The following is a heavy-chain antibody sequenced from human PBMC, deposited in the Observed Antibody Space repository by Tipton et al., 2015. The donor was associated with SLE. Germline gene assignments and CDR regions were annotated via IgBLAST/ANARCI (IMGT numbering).Heavy chain of an antibody. V-gene: IGHV4-31*03. CDR1: GGSISSGGYY. CDR3: ARDYVRYSYGWGYFDY. J-gene: IGHJ4*02. Sequence: TLSLTCTVSGGSISSGGYYWSWIRQHPGKGLEWIGYIYYSGSTYYNPSLKSRVTISVDTSKNQFSLKLSSVTAADTAVYYCARDYVRYSYGWGYFDYWGQGTLVTVSS. CDR2: IYYSGST. D-gene: IGHD5-18*01.